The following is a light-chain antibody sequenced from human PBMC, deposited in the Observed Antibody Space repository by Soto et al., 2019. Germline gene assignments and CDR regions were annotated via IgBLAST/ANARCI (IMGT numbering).Light chain of an antibody. Sequence: EMVLKQSQATLDLSTGERATXSCRASQSVSRYLAWYQQKPGQAPRLLIYDASNRATGIPARFSGSGSGTDFTLTISSLEPEDFAVYYCQQRSNWPPITVGQGTRLE. CDR2: DAS. CDR3: QQRSNWPPIT. V-gene: IGKV3-11*01. CDR1: QSVSRY. J-gene: IGKJ5*01.